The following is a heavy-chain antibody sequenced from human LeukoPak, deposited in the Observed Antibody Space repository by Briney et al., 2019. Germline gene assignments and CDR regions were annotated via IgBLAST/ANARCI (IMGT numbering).Heavy chain of an antibody. CDR2: IYTSGST. CDR3: AREQAYSPFDY. CDR1: GGSISSGSYY. J-gene: IGHJ4*02. D-gene: IGHD1-26*01. V-gene: IGHV4-61*02. Sequence: SETLSLTCTVSGGSISSGSYYWSWIRQPAGKGLEWIGRIYTSGSTNYNPSLKSRVTISVDTSKNQFSLKLSSVTAADTAVYYCAREQAYSPFDYWGQGILATVSS.